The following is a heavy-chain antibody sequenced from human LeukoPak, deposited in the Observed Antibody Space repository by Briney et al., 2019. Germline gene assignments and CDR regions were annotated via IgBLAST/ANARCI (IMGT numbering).Heavy chain of an antibody. CDR2: IFYSGGST. J-gene: IGHJ4*02. CDR1: GGSIIGHW. V-gene: IGHV4-59*08. D-gene: IGHD2/OR15-2a*01. CDR3: ARRNTADASIDF. Sequence: PSETLSLTCTVSGGSIIGHWWSWIRQPPGKELEWIGDIFYSGGSTNYNPSLKSRLTMSLDTSKNQFSLKLTSVTAADTAMYYCARRNTADASIDFWGQGTLVTASS.